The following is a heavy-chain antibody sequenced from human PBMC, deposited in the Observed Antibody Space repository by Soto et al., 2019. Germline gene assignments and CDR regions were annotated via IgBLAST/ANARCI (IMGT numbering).Heavy chain of an antibody. J-gene: IGHJ4*02. D-gene: IGHD1-26*01. CDR1: GFIFIGYA. CDR2: ISGSGTNT. Sequence: PGGSVRLSCAASGFIFIGYAMSWVRQAPGKGLEWVSSISGSGTNTYYADSVRGRFTISSDNSKDTLYLQMNSLRVEDTAVYYCAKCSFGGSYYFPFDYWGQGTLVTVSS. V-gene: IGHV3-23*01. CDR3: AKCSFGGSYYFPFDY.